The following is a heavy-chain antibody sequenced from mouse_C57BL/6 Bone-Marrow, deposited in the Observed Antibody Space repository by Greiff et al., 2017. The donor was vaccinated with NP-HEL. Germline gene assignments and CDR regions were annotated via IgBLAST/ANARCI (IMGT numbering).Heavy chain of an antibody. CDR3: ARSRGQLRLRFAY. CDR2: INPGSGGT. CDR1: GYTFTSYW. V-gene: IGHV1-55*01. Sequence: QVQLQQPGAELVKPGASVKMSCKASGYTFTSYWITWVKQRPGQGLEWIGVINPGSGGTNYNEKFKGKATLTADKSSSTAYMQLSSLTSEDSAVYFCARSRGQLRLRFAYWGQGTLVTVSA. J-gene: IGHJ3*01. D-gene: IGHD3-2*02.